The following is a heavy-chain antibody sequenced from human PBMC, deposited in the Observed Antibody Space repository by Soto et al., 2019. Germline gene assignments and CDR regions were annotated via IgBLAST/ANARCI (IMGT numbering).Heavy chain of an antibody. D-gene: IGHD6-13*01. CDR1: GFTFSDCW. CDR2: IQKDGSER. V-gene: IGHV3-7*01. Sequence: GSLRLSCAASGFTFSDCWMGWVRQAPGKGLEWVANIQKDGSERHYVDSVKGRFTISRDNAKNSLSLQMNSLRAEDTGVYYCARSVSAAFDYWGRGTLVTVSS. J-gene: IGHJ4*02. CDR3: ARSVSAAFDY.